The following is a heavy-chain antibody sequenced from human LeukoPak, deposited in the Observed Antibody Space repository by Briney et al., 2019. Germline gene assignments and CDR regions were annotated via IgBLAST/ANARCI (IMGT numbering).Heavy chain of an antibody. D-gene: IGHD3-10*01. Sequence: GASVKVSCKASGGTFSSYAISWVRQAPGQGLEWMGGIIPIFGTANYAQKFQGRVTITADESTSTAYMELSSLRSEDTAVYYCASYTYYYGSGSPRQDYYYYMDVWGKGTTVTISS. CDR1: GGTFSSYA. CDR2: IIPIFGTA. CDR3: ASYTYYYGSGSPRQDYYYYMDV. J-gene: IGHJ6*03. V-gene: IGHV1-69*13.